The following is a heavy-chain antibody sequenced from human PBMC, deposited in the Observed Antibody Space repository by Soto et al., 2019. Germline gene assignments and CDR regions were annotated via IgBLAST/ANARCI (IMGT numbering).Heavy chain of an antibody. CDR2: MNPNSGNT. D-gene: IGHD6-19*01. Sequence: QVQLVQSGAEVKKPGASVKVSCKASGYTFTSYDINWVRQATGQGLEWMGWMNPNSGNTGYAQKFQGRVTMTRNTSISAAYMELSSLGSKDPAVYYCARCLIGYSSVWYPSDPWGQGTLVTVAS. V-gene: IGHV1-8*01. CDR1: GYTFTSYD. J-gene: IGHJ5*02. CDR3: ARCLIGYSSVWYPSDP.